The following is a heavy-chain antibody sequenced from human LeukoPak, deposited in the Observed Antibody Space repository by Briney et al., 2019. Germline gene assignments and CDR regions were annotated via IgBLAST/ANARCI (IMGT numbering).Heavy chain of an antibody. CDR2: IIPILGIA. Sequence: PVASVKVSCKASGGTFSSYTISWVRQAPGQGLEWMGRIIPILGIANYAQKFQGRVTITADKSTSTAYMELSSLRSEDTAVYYCARTYYYDSSGCSDWGQGTLVTVSS. CDR1: GGTFSSYT. CDR3: ARTYYYDSSGCSD. D-gene: IGHD3-22*01. J-gene: IGHJ4*02. V-gene: IGHV1-69*02.